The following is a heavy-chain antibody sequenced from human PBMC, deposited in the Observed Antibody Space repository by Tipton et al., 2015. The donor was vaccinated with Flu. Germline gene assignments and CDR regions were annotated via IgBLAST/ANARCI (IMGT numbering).Heavy chain of an antibody. CDR2: ISWNSGSK. J-gene: IGHJ4*02. CDR3: ARDIRGIATAGMAG. D-gene: IGHD6-13*01. V-gene: IGHV3-9*01. CDR1: GFTFDDYA. Sequence: SLRLSCAASGFTFDDYAMHWVRQAPGKGLEWVSSISWNSGSKDYADSVKGRFTISRDNAKNSLYLQMNSLRADDTALYYCARDIRGIATAGMAGWGQGTLVTVSS.